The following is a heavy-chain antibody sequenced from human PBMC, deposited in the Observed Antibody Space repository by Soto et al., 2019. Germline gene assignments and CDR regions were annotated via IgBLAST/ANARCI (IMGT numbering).Heavy chain of an antibody. J-gene: IGHJ2*01. Sequence: GGSLRLSCAASGFTFSSYAMSWVRQAPGKGLEWVSAISGSGGSTYYADSVKGRFTISRDNSKNTLYLQMNSLRAEDTAVYYGAKARGIAAAVTPYFDLWGRGTLVTVSS. CDR1: GFTFSSYA. CDR3: AKARGIAAAVTPYFDL. CDR2: ISGSGGST. D-gene: IGHD6-13*01. V-gene: IGHV3-23*01.